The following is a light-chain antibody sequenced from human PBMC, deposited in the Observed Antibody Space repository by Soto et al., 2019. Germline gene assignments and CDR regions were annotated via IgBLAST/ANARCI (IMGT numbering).Light chain of an antibody. CDR2: DVT. Sequence: QSALTQPASVSGSPGQSITISCTGTRSDVGGYNFVSWYQQHPDKAPKLMIYDVTNRPSGVSNRFSGSKSGNTASLTISGLQAEDEADYYCSSYTSISTYVFGTGTKLTVL. J-gene: IGLJ1*01. CDR1: RSDVGGYNF. V-gene: IGLV2-14*01. CDR3: SSYTSISTYV.